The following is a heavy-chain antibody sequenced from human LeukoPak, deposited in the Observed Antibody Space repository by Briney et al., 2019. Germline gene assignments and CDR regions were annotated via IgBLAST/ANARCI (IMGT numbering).Heavy chain of an antibody. D-gene: IGHD1-26*01. V-gene: IGHV1-58*02. J-gene: IGHJ3*02. CDR2: ILVGSGNT. CDR3: AAGSGSYSYDAFDI. Sequence: ASVKVSCKASGFTFTSSAMQWVRQARGQRLAWIGWILVGSGNTNYAQKFHERVTITRDMATSTDSLELSSLRSEATAVYYCAAGSGSYSYDAFDIWGQGTLVTVSS. CDR1: GFTFTSSA.